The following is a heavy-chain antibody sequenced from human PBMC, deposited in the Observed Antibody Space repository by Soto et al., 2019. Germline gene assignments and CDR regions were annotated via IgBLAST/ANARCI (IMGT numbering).Heavy chain of an antibody. V-gene: IGHV3-23*01. J-gene: IGHJ4*02. D-gene: IGHD3-10*01. CDR2: ISSSGGST. CDR1: GFTFSSYA. CDR3: AKGGGDYGSGSYPFWY. Sequence: EVQLLESGGGLVQPGGSLRLSCAASGFTFSSYAMSWVRQAPGKGLEWVSGISSSGGSTYYADSVKGRFTISRDNSKNTLYLQRNSLRAEDTAVYYCAKGGGDYGSGSYPFWYGGQGTLVTVSS.